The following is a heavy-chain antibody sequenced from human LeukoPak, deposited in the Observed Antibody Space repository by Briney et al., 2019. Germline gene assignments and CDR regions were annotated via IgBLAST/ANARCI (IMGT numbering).Heavy chain of an antibody. CDR2: IKSKTDGGTT. Sequence: KPGGSLRLSCAASGFTFSNAWMSWVRQAPGKGLEWVGRIKSKTDGGTTDYAAPVKGRFTISRDDSKNTLYLQMNSLKTEDTAVYYCTTWGYCRGSSTSCYGGPDYYMDVWGKGTTVTVSS. CDR3: TTWGYCRGSSTSCYGGPDYYMDV. J-gene: IGHJ6*03. CDR1: GFTFSNAW. V-gene: IGHV3-15*01. D-gene: IGHD2-2*01.